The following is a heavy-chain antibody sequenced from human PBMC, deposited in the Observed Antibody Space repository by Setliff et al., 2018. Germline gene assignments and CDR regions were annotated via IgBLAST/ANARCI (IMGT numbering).Heavy chain of an antibody. CDR2: TTGSGGDR. D-gene: IGHD3-10*01. CDR1: GLTFRTYA. V-gene: IGHV3-23*01. CDR3: VTSTIIIYYFDF. J-gene: IGHJ4*02. Sequence: GGSLRLSCAASGLTFRTYAMSWVRQAPGKGLEWVSSTTGSGGDRDYADSVKGRFTISRDNSKNTLYLQMNSMRAEDTAVYYCVTSTIIIYYFDFWGQGTPVTVSS.